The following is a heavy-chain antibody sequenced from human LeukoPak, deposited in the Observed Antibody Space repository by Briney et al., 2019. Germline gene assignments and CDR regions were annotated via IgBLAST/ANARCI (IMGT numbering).Heavy chain of an antibody. CDR2: VRYDGSNK. V-gene: IGHV3-30*02. D-gene: IGHD3-10*01. CDR3: AKDIGHYGSGSYSAIDY. Sequence: PGGSLRLSCAASGFTFSSYGMHWVRQAPGKGLEWVAFVRYDGSNKYYADSVKGRFTISRDNSKNTLYLQMNSLRAEDTAVYCCAKDIGHYGSGSYSAIDYWGQGTLVTVSS. CDR1: GFTFSSYG. J-gene: IGHJ4*02.